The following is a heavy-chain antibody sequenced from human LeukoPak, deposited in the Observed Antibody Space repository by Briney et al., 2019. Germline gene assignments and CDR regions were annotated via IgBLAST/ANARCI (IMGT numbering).Heavy chain of an antibody. D-gene: IGHD3-22*01. CDR2: INPNSGGT. CDR1: GYTFTGYY. CDR3: ARDLVYYDSSSYSDTFDI. J-gene: IGHJ3*02. V-gene: IGHV1-2*02. Sequence: GASVKVSCKASGYTFTGYYMHWVRQAPGQGLEWMGWINPNSGGTNYAQKFQGRVTMTRDTSISTAYMELSRLRSDDTAVYYCARDLVYYDSSSYSDTFDIWGQGTMVTVSS.